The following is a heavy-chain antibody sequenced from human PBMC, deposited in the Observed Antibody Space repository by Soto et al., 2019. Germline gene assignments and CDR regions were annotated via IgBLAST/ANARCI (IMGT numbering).Heavy chain of an antibody. CDR2: ISAYNGNT. CDR3: ARPPSIFGVVIHYYYYGMDV. CDR1: GYTFTSYV. V-gene: IGHV1-18*01. Sequence: ASVKVSCKASGYTFTSYVISWVRQAPGQGLEWMGWISAYNGNTNYAQKLQGRVTMTTDTSTSTAYMGLRSLRSDDTAVYYCARPPSIFGVVIHYYYYGMDVWGQGTTVTVSS. J-gene: IGHJ6*02. D-gene: IGHD3-3*01.